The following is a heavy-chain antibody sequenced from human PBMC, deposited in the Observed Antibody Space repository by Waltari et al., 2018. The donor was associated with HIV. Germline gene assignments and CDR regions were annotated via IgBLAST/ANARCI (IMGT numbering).Heavy chain of an antibody. V-gene: IGHV1-2*06. Sequence: QTLLVQSDSEVTGTAASVALTSKASGARLSHYFTYSHRPAPGQGLEWMGRINPDTGDTTYSQTFRTRVTMTRDTSSASTYMEMTRLTAADTATYFCARGEDVSLTHLPPGFRLEFWGKGSLVSVSS. CDR3: ARGEDVSLTHLPPGFRLEF. CDR2: INPDTGDT. D-gene: IGHD3-16*01. J-gene: IGHJ4*02. CDR1: GARLSHYF.